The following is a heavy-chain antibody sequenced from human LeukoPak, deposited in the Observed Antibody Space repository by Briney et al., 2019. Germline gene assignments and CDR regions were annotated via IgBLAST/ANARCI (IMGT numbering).Heavy chain of an antibody. Sequence: GGSLRLSCAASGFNFRSYEMNWVRQAPGQGLQWVSYISSSGSAISYADSVEGRFTISRDNSKNSLNLQMDTLRAEDTAVYYCARGDGTYSHNWFDHWGQGTLVTVSS. CDR2: ISSSGSAI. CDR3: ARGDGTYSHNWFDH. J-gene: IGHJ5*02. D-gene: IGHD1-26*01. V-gene: IGHV3-48*03. CDR1: GFNFRSYE.